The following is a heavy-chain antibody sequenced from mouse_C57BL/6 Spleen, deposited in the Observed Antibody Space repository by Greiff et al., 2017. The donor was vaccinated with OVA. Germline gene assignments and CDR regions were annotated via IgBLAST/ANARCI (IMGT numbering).Heavy chain of an antibody. D-gene: IGHD1-1*01. Sequence: EVKVVESGGGLVKPGGSLKLSCAASGFTFSDYGMHWVRQAPEKGLEWVAYISSGSSTIYYADTVKGRFTISRDNAKNTLFLQMTSLRSEDTAMYYCARPHGSSYERYFDYWGQGTTLTVSS. J-gene: IGHJ2*01. CDR2: ISSGSSTI. V-gene: IGHV5-17*01. CDR1: GFTFSDYG. CDR3: ARPHGSSYERYFDY.